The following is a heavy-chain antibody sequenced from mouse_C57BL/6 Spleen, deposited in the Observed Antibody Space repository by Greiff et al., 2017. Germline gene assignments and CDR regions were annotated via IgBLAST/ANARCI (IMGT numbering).Heavy chain of an antibody. CDR3: ARSVYDGSCYAMDY. J-gene: IGHJ4*01. Sequence: EVKLQQSGPELVKPGASVKISCKASGYTFTDYYMNWVKQSHGKSLEWIGDINPNNGGTSYNQKFKGKATLTVDKSSSTAYMELRSLTSEYSAVYYCARSVYDGSCYAMDYWGQGTSVTVSS. D-gene: IGHD2-3*01. CDR2: INPNNGGT. V-gene: IGHV1-26*01. CDR1: GYTFTDYY.